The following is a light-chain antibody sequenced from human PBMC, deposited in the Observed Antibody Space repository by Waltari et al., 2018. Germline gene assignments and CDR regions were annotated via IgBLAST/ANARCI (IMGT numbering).Light chain of an antibody. CDR2: WSS. Sequence: DIVMTQSPDSLAVSLGERATIHCTSSPTVLHSSDTKNYVAWYQQKPGQPPKLLIYWSSTRESGVPDRFSGSGSGTDFTLTISSLQAEDVAVYYCHQYSSTPWTFGQGTKVEVK. CDR1: PTVLHSSDTKNY. V-gene: IGKV4-1*01. J-gene: IGKJ1*01. CDR3: HQYSSTPWT.